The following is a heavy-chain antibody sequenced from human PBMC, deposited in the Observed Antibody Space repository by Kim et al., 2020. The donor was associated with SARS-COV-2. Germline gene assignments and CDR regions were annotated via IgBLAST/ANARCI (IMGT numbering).Heavy chain of an antibody. V-gene: IGHV3-43*01. CDR3: AKAHYYGSGPDY. J-gene: IGHJ4*02. D-gene: IGHD3-10*01. Sequence: YYADSVKGRFTIARDNSKNSLYLQMNSLRTEDTALYYCAKAHYYGSGPDYWGQGTLVTVSS.